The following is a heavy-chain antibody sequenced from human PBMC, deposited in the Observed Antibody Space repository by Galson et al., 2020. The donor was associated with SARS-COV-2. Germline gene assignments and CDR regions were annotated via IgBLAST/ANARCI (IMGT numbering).Heavy chain of an antibody. Sequence: SATLSLPCSVSGDSISGGHHYWPWIRQPAGQGLEWIGPVYPSGRTNYNHSLESRVTISLDTSQNQFSLKLSSVAAADTAMYYCARRVWFEDWNAFDSWGQGTMVTVSS. CDR1: GDSISGGHHY. CDR3: ARRVWFEDWNAFDS. J-gene: IGHJ3*02. CDR2: VYPSGRT. D-gene: IGHD3-10*01. V-gene: IGHV4-61*02.